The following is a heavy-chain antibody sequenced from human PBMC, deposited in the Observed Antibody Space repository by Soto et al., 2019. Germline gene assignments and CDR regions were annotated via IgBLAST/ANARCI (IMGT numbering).Heavy chain of an antibody. Sequence: QVQLVQSGAEVKKPRSSVKVSCKASGGTFSSYTISWVRQAPGQGLEWMGRIIPILGIANYAQKFQGRVTITADKSTSTAYMELSSLRSEDTAVYYCARSRRAPLWYFDLWGRGTLVTVSS. CDR1: GGTFSSYT. V-gene: IGHV1-69*02. CDR2: IIPILGIA. CDR3: ARSRRAPLWYFDL. J-gene: IGHJ2*01.